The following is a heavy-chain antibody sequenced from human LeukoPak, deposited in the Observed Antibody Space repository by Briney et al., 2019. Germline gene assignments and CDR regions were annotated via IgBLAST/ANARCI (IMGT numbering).Heavy chain of an antibody. CDR2: IYYSGST. CDR1: GGSISSYY. CDR3: ARERRQVVGATRGEVTSEFDY. Sequence: PSETLSLTCTVSGGSISSYYWSWIRQPPGKGLEWIGYIYYSGSTNYNPSLKSRVTISVDTSKNQFSLKLSSVTAADTAVYYCARERRQVVGATRGEVTSEFDYWGQGTLVTVSS. D-gene: IGHD1-26*01. J-gene: IGHJ4*02. V-gene: IGHV4-59*01.